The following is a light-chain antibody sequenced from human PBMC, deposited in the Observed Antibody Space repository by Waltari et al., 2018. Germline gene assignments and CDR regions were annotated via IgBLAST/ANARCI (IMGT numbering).Light chain of an antibody. J-gene: IGLJ1*01. CDR2: EVS. CDR3: CSYAGSYTFAV. V-gene: IGLV2-11*01. Sequence: QSALTQPRPVSGSPGQSATISCPGTSSDVGAYNYVSWYQQHPGKAPKLMIYEVSNRPSGISDRFSGSKSGNTAALTISGLQAEDEADYYCCSYAGSYTFAVFGTGTKVTV. CDR1: SSDVGAYNY.